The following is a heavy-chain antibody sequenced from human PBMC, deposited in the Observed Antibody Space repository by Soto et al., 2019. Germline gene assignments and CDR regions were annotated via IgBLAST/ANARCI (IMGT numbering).Heavy chain of an antibody. D-gene: IGHD2-21*01. CDR3: AASCVGCGGFNYYGMDV. Sequence: PSETLSLTCTVSGASISGNYWSWIRQPPGKGLEWIGYIYYGGSTYYNPSLKSRVTISVDTSKNQFSLKLSSVTAADTAVYYCAASCVGCGGFNYYGMDVWGQGTTVTVSS. J-gene: IGHJ6*02. CDR2: IYYGGST. CDR1: GASISGNY. V-gene: IGHV4-59*06.